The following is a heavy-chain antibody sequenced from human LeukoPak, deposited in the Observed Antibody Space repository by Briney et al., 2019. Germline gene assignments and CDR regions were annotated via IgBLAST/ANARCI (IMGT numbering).Heavy chain of an antibody. Sequence: GGSLRLSCTVSGLTFSRYSMNWVRQAPGKGLEWVSSISTSSSYIYYADSVKGRFTISRDNARNSLYLQMNTLRAEDTAVYSCARGADGVSSNSRGWFDPWGQGTLVTVSS. D-gene: IGHD2-15*01. J-gene: IGHJ5*02. CDR1: GLTFSRYS. CDR3: ARGADGVSSNSRGWFDP. V-gene: IGHV3-21*01. CDR2: ISTSSSYI.